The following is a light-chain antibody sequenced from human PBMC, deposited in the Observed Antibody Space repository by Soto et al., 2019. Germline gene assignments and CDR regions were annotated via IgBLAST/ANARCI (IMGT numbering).Light chain of an antibody. V-gene: IGKV1-39*01. CDR3: RQSYSNTRP. CDR2: AAS. Sequence: DIQMTQSRSSLSASVGHMFTITCRASQSISSYLNWYQQKPGKAPKLLIYAASSLQSGVPSRLSGSGYGTDLTFTISSMKDEDFETYHSRQSYSNTRPFSHRTKVDIK. CDR1: QSISSY. J-gene: IGKJ1*01.